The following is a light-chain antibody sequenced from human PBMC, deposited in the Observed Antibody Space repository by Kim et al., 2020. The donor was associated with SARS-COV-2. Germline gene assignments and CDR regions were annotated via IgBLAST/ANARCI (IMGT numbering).Light chain of an antibody. CDR3: QSYDSSLSGSL. CDR1: SSNIGAGYD. V-gene: IGLV1-40*01. J-gene: IGLJ2*01. CDR2: GNN. Sequence: QRVTISCTGRSSNIGAGYDVHWYQQLPGTAPKLLIYGNNNRPSGVPDRFSGSKSGTSASLAITGLQAEDEADYYCQSYDSSLSGSLFGGGTKVTVL.